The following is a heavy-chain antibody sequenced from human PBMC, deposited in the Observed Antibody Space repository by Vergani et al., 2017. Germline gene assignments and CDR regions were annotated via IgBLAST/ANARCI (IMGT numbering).Heavy chain of an antibody. J-gene: IGHJ6*03. Sequence: QVQLVQSGAEVKKPGSSVKVSCKASGGTFSSYAISWVRQAPGQGLEWMGGIIPIFGTAHYAQKCQGRVTITADESTSTAYMEVSLLRSEDTAVYYCARVRTXAPGGVFYYYYMDVWGKGTTVTVSS. CDR3: ARVRTXAPGGVFYYYYMDV. CDR2: IIPIFGTA. D-gene: IGHD2-8*01. V-gene: IGHV1-69*01. CDR1: GGTFSSYA.